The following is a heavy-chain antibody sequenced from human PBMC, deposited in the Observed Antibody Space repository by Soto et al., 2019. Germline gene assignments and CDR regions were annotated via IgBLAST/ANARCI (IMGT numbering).Heavy chain of an antibody. CDR3: ARLQKYYYDSSGYPDY. D-gene: IGHD3-22*01. CDR1: GGSISSSSYY. J-gene: IGHJ4*02. Sequence: SESLSLTCTVSGGSISSSSYYWGWIRQPPGKGLEWIGSIYYSGSTYYNPSLKSRVTISVDTSKNQFSLKLSSVTAADTAVYYCARLQKYYYDSSGYPDYWGQGTLVTVSS. V-gene: IGHV4-39*01. CDR2: IYYSGST.